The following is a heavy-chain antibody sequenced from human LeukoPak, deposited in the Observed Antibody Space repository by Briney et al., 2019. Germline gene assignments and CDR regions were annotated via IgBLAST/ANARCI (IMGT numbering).Heavy chain of an antibody. CDR2: ISYDGSNK. D-gene: IGHD3-10*01. V-gene: IGHV3-30*03. CDR3: GYGSGNYYKLDH. J-gene: IGHJ4*02. CDR1: GLTFSNYN. Sequence: PGGSLRLSCAASGLTFSNYNAHWVCQAPGKGLEWVAVISYDGSNKYYADSVKGRFTISRDNTKNTLYLQMNSLRAEDTAVYYCGYGSGNYYKLDHWGQGTLVTVSS.